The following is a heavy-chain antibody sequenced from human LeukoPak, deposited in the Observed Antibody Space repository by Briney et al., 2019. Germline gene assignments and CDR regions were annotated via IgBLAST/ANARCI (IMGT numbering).Heavy chain of an antibody. D-gene: IGHD6-13*01. V-gene: IGHV1-18*01. CDR2: ISAYNGNT. CDR1: GYTFTSYG. Sequence: ASVKVSCMASGYTFTSYGISWVRQAPGQGLEWMGWISAYNGNTNYAQKLQGRVIMTTDTSTSTAYMELRSLRSDDTAVYYCARGLAAAGKGGAFDIWGQGTMVTVSS. CDR3: ARGLAAAGKGGAFDI. J-gene: IGHJ3*02.